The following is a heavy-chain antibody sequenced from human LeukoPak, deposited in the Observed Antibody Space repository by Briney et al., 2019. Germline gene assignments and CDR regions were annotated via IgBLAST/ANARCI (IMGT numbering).Heavy chain of an antibody. CDR1: GDSVSSNSDA. CDR3: ARTSGSGTWWAFDI. Sequence: SQTLSLTCAISGDSVSSNSDAWNWIRQSPSRGLEWLGRTYYRSKWYNDYAVSVKSRITINPDTSKNQFSLQLNSVTPEDTAVCYCARTSGSGTWWAFDIWGQGAMVTVSS. D-gene: IGHD3-10*01. CDR2: TYYRSKWYN. J-gene: IGHJ3*02. V-gene: IGHV6-1*01.